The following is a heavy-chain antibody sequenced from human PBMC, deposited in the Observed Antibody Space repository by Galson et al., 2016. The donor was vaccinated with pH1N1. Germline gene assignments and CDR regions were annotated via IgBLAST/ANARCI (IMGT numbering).Heavy chain of an antibody. CDR3: ARSDYGDFVGYFAY. D-gene: IGHD4-17*01. Sequence: PALVKPPQTLTLTCAFSGFSLSTSGVGVGWIRQPPGKALEWLALIYWNDDQLYIPSLKSRLTITKDTSKNQVVLTVTNMDPVDTATYYRARSDYGDFVGYFAYWGQGTLVTVSS. J-gene: IGHJ4*02. CDR2: IYWNDDQ. CDR1: GFSLSTSGVG. V-gene: IGHV2-5*01.